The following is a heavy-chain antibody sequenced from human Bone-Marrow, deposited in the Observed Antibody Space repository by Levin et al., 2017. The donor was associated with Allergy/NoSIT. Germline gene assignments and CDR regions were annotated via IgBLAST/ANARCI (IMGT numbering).Heavy chain of an antibody. CDR1: GFTFSSYG. Sequence: QPGGSLRLSCAASGFTFSSYGMHWVRQAPGKGLEWVAVIWYDGSNKYYADSVKGRFTISRDNSKNTLYLQMNSLRAEDTAVYYCASGAVTTSRHYKRHHYGMDVWGQGTTVTVSS. V-gene: IGHV3-33*01. J-gene: IGHJ6*02. D-gene: IGHD4-17*01. CDR3: ASGAVTTSRHYKRHHYGMDV. CDR2: IWYDGSNK.